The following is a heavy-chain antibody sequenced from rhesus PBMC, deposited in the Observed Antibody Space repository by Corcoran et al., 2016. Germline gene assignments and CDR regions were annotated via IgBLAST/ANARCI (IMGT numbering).Heavy chain of an antibody. CDR3: ARDSGYRNDY. V-gene: IGHV4-73*01. D-gene: IGHD5-24*01. CDR2: IDGNSAPI. J-gene: IGHJ4*01. Sequence: QVKLQQWGGGLVKPSETLSLTCAVYGGSISGYYWSWIRQSPGKGLEWIGNIDGNSAPINYNPSLKNRVSISKDTSKNQFSLKLRSVTAADTAVYYCARDSGYRNDYWDQGVLVTVSS. CDR1: GGSISGYY.